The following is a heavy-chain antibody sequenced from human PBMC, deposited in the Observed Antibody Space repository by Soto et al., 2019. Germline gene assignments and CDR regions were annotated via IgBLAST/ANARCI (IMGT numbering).Heavy chain of an antibody. D-gene: IGHD2-15*01. V-gene: IGHV1-2*02. CDR1: GYTFTGYY. Sequence: ASVKVSCKASGYTFTGYYMHWVRQAPGQGLEWMGWINPNSGGTNYAQKFQGQVTMSADKSTSTAYLQWSSLKASDTAIYYCASTLKSYYYYGMDVWGQGTTVTVSS. J-gene: IGHJ6*02. CDR3: ASTLKSYYYYGMDV. CDR2: INPNSGGT.